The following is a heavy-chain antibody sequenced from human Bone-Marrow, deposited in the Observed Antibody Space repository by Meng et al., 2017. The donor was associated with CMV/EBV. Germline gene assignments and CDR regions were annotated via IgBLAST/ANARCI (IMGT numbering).Heavy chain of an antibody. J-gene: IGHJ5*02. CDR1: GFTFSDYY. CDR2: IYTSGST. Sequence: ESLKISCAASGFTFSDYYMSWIRQAPGKGLEWIGRIYTSGSTNYTPSLKSRVTMSVDTSKNQFSLKLSSVTTADTAVYCCAREYYDFWSGAHLFDPWGQATLATSSS. D-gene: IGHD3-3*01. V-gene: IGHV4-4*07. CDR3: AREYYDFWSGAHLFDP.